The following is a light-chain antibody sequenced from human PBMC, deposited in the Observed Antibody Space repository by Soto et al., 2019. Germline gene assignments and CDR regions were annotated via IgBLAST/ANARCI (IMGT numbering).Light chain of an antibody. J-gene: IGLJ2*01. CDR3: AAWEDSLSVVV. Sequence: QSVLTQPPSASGTPGQRVTISCSGSSSNIGSKYVYWYQQLPGTAPKLLIYRNNQRPSGVPDRFSGSKSGTSASRAISGLRSEDEADYYCAAWEDSLSVVVFGGGTKLTVL. V-gene: IGLV1-47*01. CDR1: SSNIGSKY. CDR2: RNN.